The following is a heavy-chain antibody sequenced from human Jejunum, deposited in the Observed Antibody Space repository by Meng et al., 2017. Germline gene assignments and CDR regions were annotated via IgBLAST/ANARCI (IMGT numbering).Heavy chain of an antibody. V-gene: IGHV4-4*02. Sequence: QVQLHESGPGLVQPSDTLSLTCAVSGASISSGNWWSWVRQPPGKGLEWIGEMYQSGTTNYNPSLKSRVTILLDASKNQLSLELTSVTAADTAVYYCARHISVTGTRGFDYWGQGTLVTVSS. CDR2: MYQSGTT. CDR3: ARHISVTGTRGFDY. CDR1: GASISSGNW. J-gene: IGHJ4*02. D-gene: IGHD6-19*01.